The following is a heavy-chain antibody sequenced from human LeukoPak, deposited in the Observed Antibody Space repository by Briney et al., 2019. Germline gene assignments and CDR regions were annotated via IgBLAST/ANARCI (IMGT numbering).Heavy chain of an antibody. D-gene: IGHD6-19*01. CDR1: GGSISSYY. CDR2: IHTSGST. CDR3: ARETEVPGGRSWGF. V-gene: IGHV4-4*07. J-gene: IGHJ4*02. Sequence: KPSETLSLTCTVSGGSISSYYWTWIRQPAGKGLEWIGRIHTSGSTNHNPSLKSRVTMSVDTSNNQFSLKLSSVTAADTAVYYCARETEVPGGRSWGFWGQGTLVTVSS.